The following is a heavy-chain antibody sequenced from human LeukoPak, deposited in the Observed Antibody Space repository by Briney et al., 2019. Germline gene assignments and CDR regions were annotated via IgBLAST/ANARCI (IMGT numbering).Heavy chain of an antibody. CDR3: ASGAEDTSAGDQLLKGQNWFDP. CDR2: INHSGST. V-gene: IGHV4-34*01. J-gene: IGHJ5*02. D-gene: IGHD2-2*01. Sequence: SETLSITCAVYGGSFSGYYWSWIRQPPGKGPEWIGEINHSGSTNYNPSLKSRVTISVDTSKNQFSLKLSSVTAADTAVYYCASGAEDTSAGDQLLKGQNWFDPWGQGTLVTVSS. CDR1: GGSFSGYY.